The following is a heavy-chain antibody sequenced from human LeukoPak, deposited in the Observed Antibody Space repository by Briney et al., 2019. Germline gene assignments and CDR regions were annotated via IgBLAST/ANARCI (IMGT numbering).Heavy chain of an antibody. CDR1: GFTFSSYW. CDR3: ARECREEQWLVRTYYYFDY. V-gene: IGHV3-7*01. J-gene: IGHJ4*02. CDR2: IKQDGSEK. D-gene: IGHD6-19*01. Sequence: PGGSLRLSCAASGFTFSSYWMSWVRQAPGKGLEWVANIKQDGSEKYYVDSVKGRFTISRDNAKNSLYLQMNSLRAEDTAVYYCARECREEQWLVRTYYYFDYWGQGTLVTVSS.